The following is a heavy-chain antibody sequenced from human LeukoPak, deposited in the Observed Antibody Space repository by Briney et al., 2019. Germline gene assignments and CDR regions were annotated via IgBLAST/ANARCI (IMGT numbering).Heavy chain of an antibody. CDR2: ISGGGETT. J-gene: IGHJ4*02. D-gene: IGHD4-17*01. Sequence: GGSLRLSCAAPGFTFNNYAMNWVRQAPGKGLEWVSSISGGGETTYYADSAKGRFTISRDNSQNTLYLQMNSLRAEDTAVYYCARDYADYVGYFFFDYWGQGTLVTVSS. CDR1: GFTFNNYA. V-gene: IGHV3-23*01. CDR3: ARDYADYVGYFFFDY.